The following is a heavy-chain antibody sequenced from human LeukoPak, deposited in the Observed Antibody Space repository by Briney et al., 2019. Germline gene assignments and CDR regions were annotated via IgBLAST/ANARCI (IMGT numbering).Heavy chain of an antibody. J-gene: IGHJ4*02. CDR3: ARDTGSSSL. Sequence: GGSLRLSCAASGFTFSSYSMNWVRQAPGKGLEWVSSISSSSSHIYYADSVKGRFTISRDNAKNSLYLQMNSLRAEDTAVYCCARDTGSSSLWGQGTLVTVSS. V-gene: IGHV3-21*01. CDR1: GFTFSSYS. CDR2: ISSSSSHI. D-gene: IGHD6-6*01.